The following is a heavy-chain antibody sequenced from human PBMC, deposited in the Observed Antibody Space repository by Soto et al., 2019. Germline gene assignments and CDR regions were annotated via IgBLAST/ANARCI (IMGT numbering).Heavy chain of an antibody. Sequence: QVQLVESGGGVVQPGRSLRLSCAASGFTFSNYAMYWVRQAPGKGLDWVAVMSYDGNNEYYADSVKGRFTISRDNSKNTLYLQMNSLRVEDTAVYYCARAHSGRGYSGYDYFDYWGQGALVTVSS. CDR3: ARAHSGRGYSGYDYFDY. CDR2: MSYDGNNE. CDR1: GFTFSNYA. V-gene: IGHV3-30-3*01. D-gene: IGHD5-12*01. J-gene: IGHJ4*02.